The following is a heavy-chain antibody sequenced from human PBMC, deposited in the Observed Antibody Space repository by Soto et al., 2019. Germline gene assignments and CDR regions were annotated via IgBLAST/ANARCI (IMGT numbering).Heavy chain of an antibody. D-gene: IGHD3-22*01. CDR2: ISSSSSTI. V-gene: IGHV3-48*01. Sequence: EVQLVESGGGLVQPGGSLRLSCAASGFTFSSYSMNWVRQAPGKGLEWVSYISSSSSTIYYADSVKGRFTISRDNAKNSLYLQMNSLRAEDTAVYYCAREPRYYYSSGYYIELDAFDIWGQGTMVTVSS. J-gene: IGHJ3*02. CDR3: AREPRYYYSSGYYIELDAFDI. CDR1: GFTFSSYS.